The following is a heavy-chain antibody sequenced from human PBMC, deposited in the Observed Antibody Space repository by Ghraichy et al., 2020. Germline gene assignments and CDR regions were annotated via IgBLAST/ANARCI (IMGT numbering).Heavy chain of an antibody. CDR3: ARGSTVVRFYYYDDMDV. CDR1: GFNFGSYS. V-gene: IGHV3-48*02. Sequence: LSLTCVGSGFNFGSYSMNWVRQSPGKRLEWVSYITSSSTFKSYADSVMGRFTISRDNAQNSLSLQMNSLTDEDTAVYYCARGSTVVRFYYYDDMDVWGQGTTVTVSS. J-gene: IGHJ6*02. D-gene: IGHD4-23*01. CDR2: ITSSSTFK.